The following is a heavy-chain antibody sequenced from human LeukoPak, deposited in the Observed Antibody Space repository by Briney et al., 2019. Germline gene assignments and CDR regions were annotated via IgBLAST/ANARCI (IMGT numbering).Heavy chain of an antibody. CDR2: INPNSGGT. D-gene: IGHD3-10*01. CDR3: ARALLWYGRYYGMDV. CDR1: GYTFTGYY. V-gene: IGHV1-2*02. Sequence: ASVKVSCKASGYTFTGYYMHWVRQAPGQGLEWMGWINPNSGGTNYAQKFQGRVTMTRDTSISTAYMELSRLRSDDTAVYYCARALLWYGRYYGMDVWGQGATVTVSS. J-gene: IGHJ6*02.